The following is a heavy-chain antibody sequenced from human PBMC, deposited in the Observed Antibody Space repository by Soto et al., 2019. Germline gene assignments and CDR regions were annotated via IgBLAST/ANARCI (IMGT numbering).Heavy chain of an antibody. CDR1: GGSISSDGNY. CDR2: IYYSGST. V-gene: IGHV4-31*03. J-gene: IGHJ6*02. CDR3: ARARMVRGIIYYYGMDV. D-gene: IGHD3-10*01. Sequence: SETLSLTCTFSGGSISSDGNYLSWIRQHPGKGLEWIGYIYYSGSTYYNPSLKSRVTISVDTSKNQFSLKLNSVTAADTAVYYCARARMVRGIIYYYGMDVWGQGTTVTVSS.